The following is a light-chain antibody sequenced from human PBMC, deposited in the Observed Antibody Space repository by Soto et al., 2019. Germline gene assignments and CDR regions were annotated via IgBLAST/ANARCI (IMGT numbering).Light chain of an antibody. V-gene: IGKV3-15*01. CDR3: QQYNNWPPWT. J-gene: IGKJ1*01. CDR1: QSVSSN. Sequence: EIVMTQSPVTLSVSPGERATLSCRASQSVSSNLAWYQQKPGQAPRLLIYGASTRATAIPATFSGSGSGTEFTLTISSLQSEDFAVYYCQQYNNWPPWTFGQGTKVEIK. CDR2: GAS.